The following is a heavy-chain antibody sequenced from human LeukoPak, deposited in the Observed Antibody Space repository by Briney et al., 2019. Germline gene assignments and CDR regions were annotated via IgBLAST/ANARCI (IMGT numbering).Heavy chain of an antibody. J-gene: IGHJ6*02. CDR2: IYPGDSDT. Sequence: GESLKITCKGSGYSFTSYWIGWVRQMPGKGLEWMGIIYPGDSDTRYSPSFQGQVTISADKSISTAYLQWSSLKASDTAMYYCARVGGNGGRYYYYGMDVWGQGTTVTVSS. D-gene: IGHD4-23*01. V-gene: IGHV5-51*01. CDR1: GYSFTSYW. CDR3: ARVGGNGGRYYYYGMDV.